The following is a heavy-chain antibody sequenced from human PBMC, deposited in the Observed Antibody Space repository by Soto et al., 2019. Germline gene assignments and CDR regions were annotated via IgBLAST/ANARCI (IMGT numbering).Heavy chain of an antibody. CDR2: ITNSGGST. J-gene: IGHJ5*02. D-gene: IGHD2-2*01. V-gene: IGHV3-23*01. Sequence: GGSLRLSCVASGFAFNSYAMTWVRQAPGKGLEWVSTITNSGGSTYYADSVKGRFTISRDNSKNTLYLQVDSLRVDDTAVYYCAKDRVIQLLPIWPDPWGQGTLVTVSS. CDR3: AKDRVIQLLPIWPDP. CDR1: GFAFNSYA.